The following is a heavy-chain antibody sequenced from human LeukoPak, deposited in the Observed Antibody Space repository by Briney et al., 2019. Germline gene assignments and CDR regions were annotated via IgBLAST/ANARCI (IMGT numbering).Heavy chain of an antibody. CDR1: GYTFTDYY. Sequence: ASVKVSCKASGYTFTDYYMHWVRQPPGQGLEWMGWINPNSGATNYAQKFQGRVTMTKDTSISTGYTELSRLRSDDTAVYYCARIRGGNNYHFDYWGQGTLVTVSS. J-gene: IGHJ4*02. V-gene: IGHV1-2*02. D-gene: IGHD1-26*01. CDR2: INPNSGAT. CDR3: ARIRGGNNYHFDY.